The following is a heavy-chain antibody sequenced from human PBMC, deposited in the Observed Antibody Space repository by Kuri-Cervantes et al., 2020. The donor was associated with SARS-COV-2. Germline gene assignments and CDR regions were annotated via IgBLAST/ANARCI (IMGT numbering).Heavy chain of an antibody. D-gene: IGHD4-17*01. CDR3: ARSDYGDYVLDY. CDR1: GDSISSSRYY. CDR2: MYYSGST. J-gene: IGHJ4*02. V-gene: IGHV4-39*07. Sequence: SETLSLTCTVSGDSISSSRYYWGWIRQPPGKGLEWIGSMYYSGSTYYNPSLKSRLTISVDTSKNQFSLKLSSVTAADTAVYYCARSDYGDYVLDYWGQGTLVTVSS.